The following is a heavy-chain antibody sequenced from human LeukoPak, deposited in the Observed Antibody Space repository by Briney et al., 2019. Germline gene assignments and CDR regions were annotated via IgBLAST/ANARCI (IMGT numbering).Heavy chain of an antibody. V-gene: IGHV3-30*02. D-gene: IGHD6-13*01. CDR3: AKVRPAAGHAEYFQH. CDR2: IRYDGSNK. CDR1: GFTFSSYG. J-gene: IGHJ1*01. Sequence: PGGSLRLSCAASGFTFSSYGMHWVRQAPGKGLEWVAFIRYDGSNKYYADSVKGRFTISRDNSKNTLYLQMNSLRAEDTAVYYCAKVRPAAGHAEYFQHWGQGTLVTVSS.